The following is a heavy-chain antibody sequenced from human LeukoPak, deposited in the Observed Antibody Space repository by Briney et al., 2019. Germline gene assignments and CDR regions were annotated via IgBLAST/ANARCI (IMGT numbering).Heavy chain of an antibody. D-gene: IGHD6-13*01. J-gene: IGHJ6*02. Sequence: ASVKVSCKASGYTFTSYDINWVRQATGQGLEWMGWMDPNSGNTGYAQKFQGRVTMTRNTSISTAYMELSSLRSEDTAVYYCARVGSSSWYSLLGYYYYGMDVWGQGTTVTVSS. V-gene: IGHV1-8*01. CDR3: ARVGSSSWYSLLGYYYYGMDV. CDR1: GYTFTSYD. CDR2: MDPNSGNT.